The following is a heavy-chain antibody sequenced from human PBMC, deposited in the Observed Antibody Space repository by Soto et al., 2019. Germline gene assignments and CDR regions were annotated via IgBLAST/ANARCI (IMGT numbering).Heavy chain of an antibody. CDR1: GASISSGDFY. CDR3: ARSPSPDTSWYFDL. V-gene: IGHV4-30-4*01. J-gene: IGHJ2*01. Sequence: QVQLQESGPGLVKPSQTLSLTCTVSGASISSGDFYWSWVRRPPGKGLEWIGYISYSGNSYYNPSLKSRLTISRDPSKSQFSLRLRSVTAADTAVYYCARSPSPDTSWYFDLWGRGTLVTVSS. CDR2: ISYSGNS. D-gene: IGHD2-2*02.